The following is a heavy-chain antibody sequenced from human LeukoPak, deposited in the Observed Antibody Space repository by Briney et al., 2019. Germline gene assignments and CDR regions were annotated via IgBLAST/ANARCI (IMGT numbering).Heavy chain of an antibody. D-gene: IGHD3-22*01. J-gene: IGHJ4*02. CDR2: ISAYNGNT. CDR1: GYTFTSYG. V-gene: IGHV1-18*01. Sequence: ASVKVSCKASGYTFTSYGISWVRQAPGQGLEWMGWISAYNGNTNYAQKFQGRVTMTRDMSASTVYMELSSLRSEDTAVYYCARDNYDSSGYPGKWGQGTLVTVSS. CDR3: ARDNYDSSGYPGK.